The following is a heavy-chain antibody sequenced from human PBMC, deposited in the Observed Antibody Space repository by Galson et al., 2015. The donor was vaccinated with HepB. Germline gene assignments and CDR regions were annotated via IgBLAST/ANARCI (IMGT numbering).Heavy chain of an antibody. J-gene: IGHJ4*01. Sequence: QVQLQESGPGLVKPSETLSLTCAVSGGSMINYYWSWIRQPPGKGLEWIGYMFHSGSSNYNPSLNSRVTISVDTSKDPFSLKLSYVTDADTAVYYWARVYKVQEYYFDSWGHGTLVTVSS. V-gene: IGHV4-59*01. CDR3: ARVYKVQEYYFDS. CDR2: MFHSGSS. D-gene: IGHD3-10*01. CDR1: GGSMINYY.